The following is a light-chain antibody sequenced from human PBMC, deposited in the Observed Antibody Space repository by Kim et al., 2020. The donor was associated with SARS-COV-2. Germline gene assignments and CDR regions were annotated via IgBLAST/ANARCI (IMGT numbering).Light chain of an antibody. CDR3: QAWDSSTHNYV. CDR1: KLGDKY. J-gene: IGLJ1*01. V-gene: IGLV3-1*01. Sequence: SYELTQPPSVSVSPGQTASITCSGYKLGDKYVSWYQQKPGQSPVMVIYQDNQRPSGIPERFSGSNAGNTATLTIGGTQAMNEADYYCQAWDSSTHNYVFGAGTKVTVL. CDR2: QDN.